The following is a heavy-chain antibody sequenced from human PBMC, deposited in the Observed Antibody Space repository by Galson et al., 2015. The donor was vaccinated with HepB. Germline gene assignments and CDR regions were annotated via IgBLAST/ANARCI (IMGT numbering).Heavy chain of an antibody. D-gene: IGHD6-13*01. CDR3: ARLMTTSSWPRWYYHGSDV. Sequence: SLRLSCAASGFRFSIYWMNWVRQAPGKGLEWVANIKDGGSEKYYVDSVRGRFAISRDNAKSSLYLQMNSLRAEDTAVYYCARLMTTSSWPRWYYHGSDVWGLGTTVIVSS. V-gene: IGHV3-7*01. CDR1: GFRFSIYW. J-gene: IGHJ6*02. CDR2: IKDGGSEK.